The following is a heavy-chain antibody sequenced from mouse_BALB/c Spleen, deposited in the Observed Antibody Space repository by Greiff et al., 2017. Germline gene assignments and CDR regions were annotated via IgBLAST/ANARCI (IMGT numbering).Heavy chain of an antibody. Sequence: LQQPGSELVRPGASVKLSCKASGYTFTSYWMHWVKQRHGQGLEWIGNIYPGSGSTNYDEKFKSKGTLTVDTSSSTAYMHLSSLTSEDSAVYYCTRSPASYFDYWGQGTTLTVSS. D-gene: IGHD6-1*01. CDR2: IYPGSGST. CDR3: TRSPASYFDY. V-gene: IGHV1S22*01. CDR1: GYTFTSYW. J-gene: IGHJ2*01.